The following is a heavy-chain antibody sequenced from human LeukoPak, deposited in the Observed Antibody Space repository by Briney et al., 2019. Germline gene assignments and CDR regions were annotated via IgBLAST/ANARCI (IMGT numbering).Heavy chain of an antibody. J-gene: IGHJ4*02. D-gene: IGHD1-20*01. CDR2: ISYSGST. CDR3: ARRITGTTSDSFDY. V-gene: IGHV4-39*01. CDR1: GGSISSSNYY. Sequence: SETLSLTCTVSGGSISSSNYYWGWIRQPPGKGLEWIGSISYSGSTYYNPSLKSRVTISVDTSKNQFSLKLSSVTATDTAVYYCARRITGTTSDSFDYWGQGTLVTVSS.